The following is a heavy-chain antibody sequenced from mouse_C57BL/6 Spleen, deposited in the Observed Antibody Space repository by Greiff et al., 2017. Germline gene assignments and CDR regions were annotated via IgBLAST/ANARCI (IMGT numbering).Heavy chain of an antibody. J-gene: IGHJ2*01. CDR1: GFTFSSYA. V-gene: IGHV5-4*01. CDR3: ARDLDGYYVDY. D-gene: IGHD2-3*01. CDR2: ISDGGSYT. Sequence: EVQRVESGGGLVKPGGSLTLSCAASGFTFSSYAMSWVRQTPEKRLEWVATISDGGSYTYYPDNVKGRFTISRDNAKNNLYLQMSHLKSEDTAMYDCARDLDGYYVDYWGQGTTLTVSS.